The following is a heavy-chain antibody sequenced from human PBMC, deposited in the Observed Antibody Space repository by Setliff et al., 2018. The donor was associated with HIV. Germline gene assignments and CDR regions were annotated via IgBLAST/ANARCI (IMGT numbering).Heavy chain of an antibody. CDR3: TKPTTVVTSYYFDS. J-gene: IGHJ4*02. CDR2: ISYHEKDK. Sequence: GESLKISCAASGFTFSSYGMQWVRQAPGKGLEWVAIISYHEKDKFYADSVKGRFTISRDNSKSTLYLQMNSLRPEDTAVYYCTKPTTVVTSYYFDSWSQGTLVTVSS. D-gene: IGHD4-4*01. CDR1: GFTFSSYG. V-gene: IGHV3-30*18.